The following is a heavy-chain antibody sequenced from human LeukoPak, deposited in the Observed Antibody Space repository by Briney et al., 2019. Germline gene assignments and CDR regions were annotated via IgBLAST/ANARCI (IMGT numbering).Heavy chain of an antibody. CDR3: ANSFQVGELLYPFDY. Sequence: PGGSLRLSCAASGFTFSSYSMNWVRQAPGKGLEWVSAISGSGGSTYYADSVKGRFTISRDNSKNTLYLQMNSLRAEDTAVYYCANSFQVGELLYPFDYWGQGTLVTVSS. CDR1: GFTFSSYS. CDR2: ISGSGGST. D-gene: IGHD3-10*01. V-gene: IGHV3-23*01. J-gene: IGHJ4*02.